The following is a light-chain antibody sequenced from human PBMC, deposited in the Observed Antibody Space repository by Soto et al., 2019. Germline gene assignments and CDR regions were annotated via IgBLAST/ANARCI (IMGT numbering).Light chain of an antibody. J-gene: IGLJ2*01. CDR1: SSDVGGYNY. CDR3: SSSAGSNVV. CDR2: EVS. Sequence: QSALTQPPSASGSPGQSVTISCTGTSSDVGGYNYVSWYQQHPGKAPKLMIYEVSKRPSGVPDRFSGSKSGNTASLTVSGHQAEDEADYYCSSSAGSNVVFGGGTKLTVL. V-gene: IGLV2-8*01.